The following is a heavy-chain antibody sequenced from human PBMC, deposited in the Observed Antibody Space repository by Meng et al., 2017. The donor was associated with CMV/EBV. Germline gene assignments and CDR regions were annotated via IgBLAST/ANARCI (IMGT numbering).Heavy chain of an antibody. D-gene: IGHD4-11*01. CDR1: GFTVSSNY. CDR2: IYSGGST. Sequence: GESLKISCAASGFTVSSNYMSWVRQAPGKGLEWVSVIYSGGSTYYADSVKGRFTISRDNSKNTLYLQMNSLGAEDTAVYYCARGGTTSYPYGMDVWGQGTTVTVSS. J-gene: IGHJ6*02. V-gene: IGHV3-53*01. CDR3: ARGGTTSYPYGMDV.